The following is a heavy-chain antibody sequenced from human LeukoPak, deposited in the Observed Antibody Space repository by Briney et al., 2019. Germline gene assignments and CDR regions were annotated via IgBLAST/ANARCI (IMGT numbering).Heavy chain of an antibody. CDR2: IYSGGNT. V-gene: IGHV3-66*01. Sequence: GGSLRLSCAASGFTFSTNYMSWVRQAPGKGPEWVSVIYSGGNTYYADSVKGRFTISRDNSKNTVYLQMNSLRAEDTAVYYCARGLYADYAFDYWGQGTLVTVSS. D-gene: IGHD4-17*01. CDR1: GFTFSTNY. J-gene: IGHJ4*02. CDR3: ARGLYADYAFDY.